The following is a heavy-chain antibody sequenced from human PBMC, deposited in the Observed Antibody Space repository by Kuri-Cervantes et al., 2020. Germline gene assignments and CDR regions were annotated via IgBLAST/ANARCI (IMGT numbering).Heavy chain of an antibody. CDR2: ISSSGSTI. V-gene: IGHV3-48*03. CDR3: ARGDFWSGYYIDY. Sequence: LSLTCAASGFTSSTHAMSWVRQAPGRGLEWVSYISSSGSTIHYADSVKGRFTISRDNAKNSLYLQMNSLRAEDTAVYYCARGDFWSGYYIDYWGQGTLVTVSS. D-gene: IGHD3-3*01. CDR1: GFTSSTHA. J-gene: IGHJ4*02.